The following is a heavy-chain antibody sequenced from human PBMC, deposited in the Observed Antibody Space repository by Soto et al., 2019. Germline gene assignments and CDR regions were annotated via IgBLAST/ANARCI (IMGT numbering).Heavy chain of an antibody. CDR3: ARNVGYQLLSGYFYDMDV. V-gene: IGHV4-31*03. CDR1: GGSISSSAYY. CDR2: FYYSGRT. J-gene: IGHJ6*03. D-gene: IGHD2-2*01. Sequence: QVQLQESGPGLVKPSQTLSLTCTVSGGSISSSAYYWSWIRQHPGKGLEWIGYFYYSGRTYYTPSLQSRVTISVDTSKNQFSLKLSSVTAADTAVYYCARNVGYQLLSGYFYDMDVWGKGTTVTVSS.